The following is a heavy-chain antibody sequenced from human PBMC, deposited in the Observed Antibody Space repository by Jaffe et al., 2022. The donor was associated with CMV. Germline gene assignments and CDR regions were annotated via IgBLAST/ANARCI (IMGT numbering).Heavy chain of an antibody. Sequence: QVQLVQSGAEVKKPGASVKVSCKASGYTFTSYYMHWVRQAPGQGLEWMGIINPSGGSTSYAQKFQGRVTMTRDTSTSTVYMELSSLRSEDTAVYYCARGSGGYLDPGGRSYMDVWGKGTTVTVSS. V-gene: IGHV1-46*01. CDR1: GYTFTSYY. D-gene: IGHD5-12*01. CDR3: ARGSGGYLDPGGRSYMDV. CDR2: INPSGGST. J-gene: IGHJ6*03.